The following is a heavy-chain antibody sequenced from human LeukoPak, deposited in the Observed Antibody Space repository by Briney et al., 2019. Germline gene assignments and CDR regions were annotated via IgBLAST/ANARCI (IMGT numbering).Heavy chain of an antibody. CDR2: IYYSGST. V-gene: IGHV4-39*01. Sequence: PSETLSLTCTVSGGSISSSSYYWGWIRQPPGKGLEWIGSIYYSGSTYYNPSLKSRVTISVGTSKNQFSLKLSSVTAADTAVYYCARSLHIAAAGTYHFDYWGQGTLVTVSS. CDR3: ARSLHIAAAGTYHFDY. D-gene: IGHD6-13*01. CDR1: GGSISSSSYY. J-gene: IGHJ4*02.